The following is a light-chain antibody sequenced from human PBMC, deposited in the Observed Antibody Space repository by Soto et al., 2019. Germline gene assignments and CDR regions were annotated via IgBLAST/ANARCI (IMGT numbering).Light chain of an antibody. J-gene: IGKJ1*01. CDR2: GAS. CDR1: QSISSSY. Sequence: EIVLTQSPGTLSLSPGKRATLSCRASQSISSSYLAWYQQRPGQAPRLLIYGASSRATGIPDRFSGSGSGTDFTLTISSLQSEDFAVYYCHQYGSSPATFGQGTKVDIK. V-gene: IGKV3-20*01. CDR3: HQYGSSPAT.